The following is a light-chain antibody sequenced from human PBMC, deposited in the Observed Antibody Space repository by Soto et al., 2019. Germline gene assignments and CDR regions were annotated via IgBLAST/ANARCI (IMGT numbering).Light chain of an antibody. CDR1: TIDVGSYSL. J-gene: IGLJ1*01. CDR2: EAS. Sequence: QSVLTQPASVSGSPGQSITFSCTGTTIDVGSYSLVSWYQHHPGKAPQLMIYEASKRPSGVSNRFSGSKSGNTASLTISGLQAEDEADYYCYSYGGSYYVFGTGTKVTVL. CDR3: YSYGGSYYV. V-gene: IGLV2-23*01.